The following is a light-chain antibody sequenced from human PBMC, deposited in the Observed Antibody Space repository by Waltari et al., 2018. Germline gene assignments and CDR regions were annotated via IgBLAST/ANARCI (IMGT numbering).Light chain of an antibody. CDR2: VNSYGSH. Sequence: QLVLTQSPSASASLGASVKLTCTLSSGHSSNVIAWLRQQPEKGPRYLMRVNSYGSHSRGDEIPDRFSGTSSGSERYLTIASLQSEDEADYDCQTGGHGTWVFGGGTKLTVL. CDR1: SGHSSNV. J-gene: IGLJ3*02. CDR3: QTGGHGTWV. V-gene: IGLV4-69*01.